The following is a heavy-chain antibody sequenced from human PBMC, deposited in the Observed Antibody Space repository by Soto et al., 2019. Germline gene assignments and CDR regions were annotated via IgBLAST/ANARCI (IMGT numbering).Heavy chain of an antibody. Sequence: PWETLSLTCAVYSGSFSAYYWSWIRQSPGKGLEWIGAIDHSGSTNYNPSLKSRVTMSVDTTETQFSLKLSSVTAADTAVYYCARGGGIAAVGTGEFDFWGQGTLVTVSS. V-gene: IGHV4-34*01. D-gene: IGHD6-13*01. CDR2: IDHSGST. CDR1: SGSFSAYY. J-gene: IGHJ4*02. CDR3: ARGGGIAAVGTGEFDF.